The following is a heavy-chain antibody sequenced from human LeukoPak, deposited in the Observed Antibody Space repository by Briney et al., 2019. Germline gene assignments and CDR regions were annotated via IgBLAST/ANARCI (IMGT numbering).Heavy chain of an antibody. J-gene: IGHJ4*02. CDR1: GFIFSSYV. Sequence: GGSLRLSCAASGFIFSSYVMSWVRQAPGKGLEWVSAISGSGGSTYYADSVKGRFTISRDNSKITLYLQMNSLRAEDTAVYYCAKLARGYSYGYVDYWGQGTLVTVSS. D-gene: IGHD5-18*01. V-gene: IGHV3-23*01. CDR2: ISGSGGST. CDR3: AKLARGYSYGYVDY.